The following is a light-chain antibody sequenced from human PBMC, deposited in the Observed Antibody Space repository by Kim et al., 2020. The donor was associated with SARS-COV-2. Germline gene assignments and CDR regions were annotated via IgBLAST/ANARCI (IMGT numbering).Light chain of an antibody. CDR1: EDVSDY. J-gene: IGKJ5*01. CDR3: QQTYSFPQIT. V-gene: IGKV1-39*01. CDR2: DAA. Sequence: SVGDRFTITCQASEDVSDYFNWYHQKPGEAPKVLIRDAANLESGVPSRFSGSGSGTDFTLTISSLQPEDFATYSCQQTYSFPQITFGQGTRLEIK.